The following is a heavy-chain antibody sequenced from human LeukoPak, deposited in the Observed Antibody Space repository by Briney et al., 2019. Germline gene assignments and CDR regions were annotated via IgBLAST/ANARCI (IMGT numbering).Heavy chain of an antibody. Sequence: SVKVSCKASGGTFSSYTISWVRQAPGQGLEWMGRIIPILGIANYAQKFQGRVTITADKSTSTAYMELSSLRSEDTAVYYCARPLGYCSSTSCYKRDAAFDIWGQGTMVTVSS. J-gene: IGHJ3*02. CDR3: ARPLGYCSSTSCYKRDAAFDI. V-gene: IGHV1-69*02. CDR2: IIPILGIA. CDR1: GGTFSSYT. D-gene: IGHD2-2*02.